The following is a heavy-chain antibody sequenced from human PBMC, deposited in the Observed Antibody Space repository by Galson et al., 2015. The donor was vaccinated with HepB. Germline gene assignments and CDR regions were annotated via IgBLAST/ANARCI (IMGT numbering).Heavy chain of an antibody. CDR3: AKSSSDYGDYFDY. D-gene: IGHD4-17*01. J-gene: IGHJ4*02. CDR2: ISGSGIST. Sequence: GLEWVSVISGSGISTYYPDSVRGRFTISRDNSKNTLYLQMNTLRAEDTAVYYCAKSSSDYGDYFDYWGQGALVTVSS. V-gene: IGHV3-23*01.